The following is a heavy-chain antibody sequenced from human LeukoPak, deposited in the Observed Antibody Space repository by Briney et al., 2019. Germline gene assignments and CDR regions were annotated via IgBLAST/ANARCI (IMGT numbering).Heavy chain of an antibody. J-gene: IGHJ6*02. D-gene: IGHD1-1*01. CDR2: IYYTGST. V-gene: IGHV4-59*13. CDR1: GGSISYYY. CDR3: ARYHPTGSSLDV. Sequence: SETLSLTCNVSGGSISYYYWSWIRQPPGKGLEWIGHIYYTGSTNYNPSLKSRVTISIDTSKNQFSLKLTSVTATDTAVYFCARYHPTGSSLDVWGQGTTVTVSS.